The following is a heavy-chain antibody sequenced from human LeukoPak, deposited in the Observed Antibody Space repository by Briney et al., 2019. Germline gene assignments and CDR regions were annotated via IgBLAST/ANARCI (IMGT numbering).Heavy chain of an antibody. CDR2: ISAYNGNT. Sequence: ASVKVSCKASGYTLTSYGISWVRQAPGQGLEWMGWISAYNGNTNYAQKLQGRVTMTTDTSTSTAYMELRSLRSDDTAVYYCARDYYDFWSGYYPNFDYWGQGTLVTVSS. V-gene: IGHV1-18*01. CDR1: GYTLTSYG. J-gene: IGHJ4*02. D-gene: IGHD3-3*01. CDR3: ARDYYDFWSGYYPNFDY.